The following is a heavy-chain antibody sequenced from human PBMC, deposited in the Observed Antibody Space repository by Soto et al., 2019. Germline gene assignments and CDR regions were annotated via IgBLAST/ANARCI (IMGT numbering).Heavy chain of an antibody. CDR2: ILYDGSYK. J-gene: IGHJ4*02. Sequence: QVQLVESGGGVVQPGRSLRLSCEVSGFTFSTYAMHWVRQAPGKGLEWVAVILYDGSYKFYADSVKGRFTISRDNSKNTISLQVNSPRPEDTAVYFCARDVNRGWNYPAYWGQGTLVTVSS. D-gene: IGHD1-7*01. CDR1: GFTFSTYA. CDR3: ARDVNRGWNYPAY. V-gene: IGHV3-30-3*01.